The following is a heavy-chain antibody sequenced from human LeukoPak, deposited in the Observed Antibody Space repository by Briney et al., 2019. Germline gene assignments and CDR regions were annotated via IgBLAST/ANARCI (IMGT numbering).Heavy chain of an antibody. D-gene: IGHD3-9*01. Sequence: GASLRLSCAASGFTFSNYAMSWVRQAPGKGLEWVSAINGGGTGIYYADSMKSRFTISRDNSKNTLYLQINGLRAEDTAVYYCAKWGDYDVLTGYYVSDYWGQGTLVTVSS. CDR2: INGGGTGI. CDR3: AKWGDYDVLTGYYVSDY. V-gene: IGHV3-23*01. CDR1: GFTFSNYA. J-gene: IGHJ4*02.